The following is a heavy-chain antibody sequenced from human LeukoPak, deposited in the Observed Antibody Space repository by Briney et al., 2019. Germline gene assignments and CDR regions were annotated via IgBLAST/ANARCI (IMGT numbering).Heavy chain of an antibody. CDR1: GFTFSSYS. CDR2: ISSSSSYI. CDR3: ARERGNMGYSYDDY. Sequence: GGSLRLSCAASGFTFSSYSMNWVRQAPGKGLEWVSSISSSSSYIYYADSVKGRFTISRDNAKNSLYLQMNSLRAEDTAVYYCARERGNMGYSYDDYWGQGTLVTVSS. V-gene: IGHV3-21*01. D-gene: IGHD5-18*01. J-gene: IGHJ4*02.